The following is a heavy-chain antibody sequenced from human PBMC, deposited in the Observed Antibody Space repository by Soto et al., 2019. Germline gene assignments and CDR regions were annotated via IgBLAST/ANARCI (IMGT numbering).Heavy chain of an antibody. D-gene: IGHD1-26*01. CDR1: GFTVSSKY. Sequence: WGSLRLSCAASGFTVSSKYMRWVRQAPGEGLEWVSVIYSGGSTYYADSVKGRFTISRDNSKNTLYLQMNSLRAEDTAGYYCARGQWELLRLNYWGQGTLVTVSS. J-gene: IGHJ4*02. CDR2: IYSGGST. V-gene: IGHV3-53*01. CDR3: ARGQWELLRLNY.